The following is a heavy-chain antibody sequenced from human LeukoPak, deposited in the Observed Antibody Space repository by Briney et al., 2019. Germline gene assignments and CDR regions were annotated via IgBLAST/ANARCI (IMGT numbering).Heavy chain of an antibody. CDR1: GGSISSYY. V-gene: IGHV4-4*07. CDR2: IYTSGST. CDR3: ARDTIGIGLRLGEYTDY. J-gene: IGHJ4*02. Sequence: PSETLSLTCTVSGGSISSYYWSWIRQPAGKGLEWIGRIYTSGSTNYNPSLKSRVTMSVDTSKNQFSLKLSSVTAADTAVYYCARDTIGIGLRLGEYTDYWGQGILVTVSS. D-gene: IGHD3-16*01.